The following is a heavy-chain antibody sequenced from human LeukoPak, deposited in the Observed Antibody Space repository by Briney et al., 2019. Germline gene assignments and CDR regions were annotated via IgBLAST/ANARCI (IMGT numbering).Heavy chain of an antibody. D-gene: IGHD5-18*01. V-gene: IGHV3-21*01. CDR2: ISSSSSYI. Sequence: PGGSLRLSCAASGFTFSSYAMSWVRQAPGKGLEWVSSISSSSSYIYYADSVKGRFTISRDNAKNSLYLQMNSLRAEDTAVYYCARAPKTRAGYSYGTYYFDYWGQGTLVTVSS. J-gene: IGHJ4*02. CDR3: ARAPKTRAGYSYGTYYFDY. CDR1: GFTFSSYA.